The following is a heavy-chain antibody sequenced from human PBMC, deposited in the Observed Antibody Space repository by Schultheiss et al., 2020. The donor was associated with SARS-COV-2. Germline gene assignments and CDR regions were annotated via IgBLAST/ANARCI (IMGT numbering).Heavy chain of an antibody. CDR2: INHSGST. CDR1: GGSFSGYY. V-gene: IGHV4-34*01. CDR3: ARGGEYVWGSYRYSPAY. D-gene: IGHD3-16*02. J-gene: IGHJ4*02. Sequence: SETLSLTCAVYGGSFSGYYWSWIRQPPGKGLEWIGEINHSGSTNYNPSLKSRVTISVDTSKNQFSLKLSSVTAADTAVYYCARGGEYVWGSYRYSPAYWGQGTLVTVSS.